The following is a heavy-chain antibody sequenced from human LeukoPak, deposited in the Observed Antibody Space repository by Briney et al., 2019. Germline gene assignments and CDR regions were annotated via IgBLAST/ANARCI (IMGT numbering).Heavy chain of an antibody. Sequence: ASVKVSCKASGYTFTGYYMHWVRQAPGQGLEWMGWINPNSGGTNYAQKFQGRVTMTRNTSISTAYMELSSLRSEDTAVYYCARAYNWNDFGYWAREPWSPSPQ. D-gene: IGHD1-1*01. CDR3: ARAYNWNDFGY. J-gene: IGHJ4*02. CDR2: INPNSGGT. V-gene: IGHV1-2*02. CDR1: GYTFTGYY.